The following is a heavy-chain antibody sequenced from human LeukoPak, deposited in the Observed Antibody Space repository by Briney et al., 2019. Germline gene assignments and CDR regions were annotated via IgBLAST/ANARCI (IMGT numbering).Heavy chain of an antibody. CDR3: ASVRGRYSYGPGFNASDI. J-gene: IGHJ3*02. V-gene: IGHV4-59*01. Sequence: SETLSLTCTVSGGSISSYYWSWIRQPPGKGLEWIGYIYYSGSTNYNPSLKSRVTISVDTSNNQFSRKLSSATAADPAVYYCASVRGRYSYGPGFNASDIWGQGTMVTVSS. CDR1: GGSISSYY. D-gene: IGHD5-18*01. CDR2: IYYSGST.